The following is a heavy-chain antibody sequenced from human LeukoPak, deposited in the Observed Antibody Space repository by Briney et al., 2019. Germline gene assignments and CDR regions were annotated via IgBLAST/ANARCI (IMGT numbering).Heavy chain of an antibody. CDR1: GYTFTSYE. J-gene: IGHJ4*02. CDR2: MNPNNGDT. Sequence: ASVKVSCKASGYTFTSYEINWLRQATGQGLEWMGWMNPNNGDTAFAQKFQGRITMTRSTSISIAYMELSSLTSEDTAVYYCARGLGTYDSSELTWPMISFWGQGTLVTVSS. V-gene: IGHV1-8*01. D-gene: IGHD3-22*01. CDR3: ARGLGTYDSSELTWPMISF.